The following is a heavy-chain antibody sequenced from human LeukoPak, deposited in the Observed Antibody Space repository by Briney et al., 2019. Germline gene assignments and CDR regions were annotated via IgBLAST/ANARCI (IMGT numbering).Heavy chain of an antibody. CDR2: ISAYNGNT. D-gene: IGHD3-22*01. V-gene: IGHV1-18*01. J-gene: IGHJ4*02. Sequence: ASVTVSCTASGYTFTSYGISWVRQAPGQGLEWMGWISAYNGNTNYAQKLQGRVTMTTDKSTSTAYMELRSLRSDDTAVYYCARDLLDEYYYDSSGSSGYWGQGTLVTVSS. CDR1: GYTFTSYG. CDR3: ARDLLDEYYYDSSGSSGY.